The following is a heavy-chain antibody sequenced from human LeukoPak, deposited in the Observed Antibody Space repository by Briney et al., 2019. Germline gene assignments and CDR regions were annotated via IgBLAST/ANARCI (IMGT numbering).Heavy chain of an antibody. V-gene: IGHV3-74*01. CDR3: AKGNDYWSGFIAD. CDR2: IKNDDSRT. Sequence: PGGSLRLSCVASGFTFSNHWMHWVHQVPGKGLVWVSQIKNDDSRTRYADFVRGRFSISRDNAKNTVYMQMNSLTGEDTAVYFCAKGNDYWSGFIADWGQGTLVTVST. D-gene: IGHD3-3*01. CDR1: GFTFSNHW. J-gene: IGHJ4*02.